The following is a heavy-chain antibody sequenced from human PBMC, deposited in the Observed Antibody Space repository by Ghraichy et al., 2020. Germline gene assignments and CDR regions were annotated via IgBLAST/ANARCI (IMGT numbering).Heavy chain of an antibody. V-gene: IGHV4-39*01. Sequence: SQTLLTCTVSGGSISSRNYYWVWIRQPPGKGLEWIGNIFYSGSTYYNASLKSRVTISIDTSKNQFSLKLSSVTAADAAVYYCAGSESYYLRGDYWGQGTLVTVSS. CDR2: IFYSGST. J-gene: IGHJ4*02. CDR1: GGSISSRNYY. D-gene: IGHD1-26*01. CDR3: AGSESYYLRGDY.